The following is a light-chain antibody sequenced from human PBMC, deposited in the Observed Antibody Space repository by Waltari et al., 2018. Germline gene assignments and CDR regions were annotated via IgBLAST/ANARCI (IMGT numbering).Light chain of an antibody. V-gene: IGLV3-1*01. J-gene: IGLJ2*01. CDR3: QTWDSGSTVV. CDR2: QDS. CDR1: KLGNKY. Sequence: SYELTQTPSVTVLPGQTASITCSGNKLGNKYVCWYQQKPGQSPLLVIYQDSKRPSEIPERFSGSNSVNTATLTISGTQAMDEADYYCQTWDSGSTVVFGGGTKLTVL.